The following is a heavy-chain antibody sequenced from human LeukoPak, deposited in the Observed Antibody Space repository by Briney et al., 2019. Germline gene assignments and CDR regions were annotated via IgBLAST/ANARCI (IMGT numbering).Heavy chain of an antibody. CDR1: GFTFSSYA. Sequence: GGSLRLSCAASGFTFSSYAMSWVRQAPGKGLEWVSAISGSGGSTYYADSVKGRFTISRDNSKNTLYLQMNSLRAEDTAVYYCAKDLESGSHLSYYYMDVWGKGTTVTVSS. CDR3: AKDLESGSHLSYYYMDV. V-gene: IGHV3-23*01. CDR2: ISGSGGST. D-gene: IGHD1-26*01. J-gene: IGHJ6*03.